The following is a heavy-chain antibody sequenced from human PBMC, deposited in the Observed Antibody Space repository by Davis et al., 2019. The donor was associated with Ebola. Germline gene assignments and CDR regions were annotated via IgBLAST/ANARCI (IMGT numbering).Heavy chain of an antibody. D-gene: IGHD2-2*01. CDR3: ARVQRSTRGGWFDP. CDR2: NNPNSGGT. Sequence: ASVKVSCKASGYTFTGYYIHWVRQAPGQGLEWMGWNNPNSGGTNYAQKFQGRVTMTRDTSISTAYMELSRLRSDDTAVYYCARVQRSTRGGWFDPWGQGTLVTVSS. CDR1: GYTFTGYY. J-gene: IGHJ5*02. V-gene: IGHV1-2*02.